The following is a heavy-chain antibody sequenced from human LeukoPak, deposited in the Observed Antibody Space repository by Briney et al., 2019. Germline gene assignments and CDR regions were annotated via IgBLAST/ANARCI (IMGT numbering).Heavy chain of an antibody. CDR3: AKAVGKWSFDL. V-gene: IGHV3-23*01. J-gene: IGHJ2*01. CDR1: GFMFSTND. CDR2: TRGRGDGT. D-gene: IGHD4-23*01. Sequence: GGALRLSCAASGFMFSTNDMSWVRQAPGKGLEWSSATRGRGDGTTCDDSGKVRCTISRDSSKHTLYMQINSLRAEDTAVYYCAKAVGKWSFDLWGRGALVTVSS.